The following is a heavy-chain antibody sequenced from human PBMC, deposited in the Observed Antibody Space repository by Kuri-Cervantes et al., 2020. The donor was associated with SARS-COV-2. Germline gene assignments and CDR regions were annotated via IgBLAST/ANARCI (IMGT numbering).Heavy chain of an antibody. V-gene: IGHV3-30*18. J-gene: IGHJ6*02. D-gene: IGHD2-2*01. CDR2: ISYDGSNK. CDR3: AKDLGVPAAIEMFYYYYGMDV. CDR1: GFTFSSYG. Sequence: GESLKISCAASGFTFSSYGMHWVRQAPGKGLEWVAVISYDGSNKYYADSVKGRFTISRDNSKNTLYLQMNSLRAEDTAMYYCAKDLGVPAAIEMFYYYYGMDVWGQGTTVTVSS.